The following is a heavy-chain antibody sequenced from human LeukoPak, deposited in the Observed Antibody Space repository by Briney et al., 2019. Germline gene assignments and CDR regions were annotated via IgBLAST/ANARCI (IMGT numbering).Heavy chain of an antibody. D-gene: IGHD1-1*01. J-gene: IGHJ6*02. CDR1: GGSISSDSFF. CDR2: IFYSGSA. V-gene: IGHV4-39*01. Sequence: SETLSLTCTVSGGSISSDSFFWGWIRQPPGKGLEWIGSIFYSGSAYFNPSLRGRVTISVDPSKNQFSLNLSSVTAADTAVYYCARPGTTYYSYIMDVWGQGTTGTVSS. CDR3: ARPGTTYYSYIMDV.